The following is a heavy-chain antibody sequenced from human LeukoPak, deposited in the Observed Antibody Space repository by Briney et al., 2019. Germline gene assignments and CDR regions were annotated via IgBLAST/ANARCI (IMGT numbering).Heavy chain of an antibody. CDR3: TTLTGYRRYDY. CDR2: IKSKTDGGTT. D-gene: IGHD3-9*01. J-gene: IGHJ4*02. V-gene: IGHV3-15*01. Sequence: GGSLRLSCAASGFTFSNAWMSWVRQAPGKGLEWVGRIKSKTDGGTTDYAAPVKGRFTISRDDSKNTLYLQMNSPKTEDTAVYYCTTLTGYRRYDYWGQGTLVTVSS. CDR1: GFTFSNAW.